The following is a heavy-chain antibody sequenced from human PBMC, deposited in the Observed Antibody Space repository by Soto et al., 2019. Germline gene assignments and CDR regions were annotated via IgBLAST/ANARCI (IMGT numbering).Heavy chain of an antibody. D-gene: IGHD4-17*01. CDR1: GGSISSSSYF. CDR2: IYYSGST. J-gene: IGHJ3*02. Sequence: QLQLQESGPGLVKPSETLSLSCTVSGGSISSSSYFWGWIRQPPGKGLEWIGIYYSGSTYHNPSLKSRVTISVETSKNQFSLNLRSVTAADTAVYYCARKSGGDYAEHPRSYAFDIWGQGTMVTVSS. V-gene: IGHV4-39*01. CDR3: ARKSGGDYAEHPRSYAFDI.